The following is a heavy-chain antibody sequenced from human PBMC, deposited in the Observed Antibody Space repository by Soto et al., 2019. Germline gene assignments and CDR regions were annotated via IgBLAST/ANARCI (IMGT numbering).Heavy chain of an antibody. J-gene: IGHJ4*02. D-gene: IGHD1-26*01. V-gene: IGHV4-59*01. CDR3: ARIPLSKIYSGSDGSDY. CDR2: IYYSGLT. CDR1: AASFRSNY. Sequence: QVQLQESGPGLVKPLETLSPTCTVPAASFRSNYWSWIRQPPGKGLEWIGYIYYSGLTKYNPSLSSRVTMSVDTSKSQVSLNLKSVTAADTAVYYCARIPLSKIYSGSDGSDYWGQGILVTVSS.